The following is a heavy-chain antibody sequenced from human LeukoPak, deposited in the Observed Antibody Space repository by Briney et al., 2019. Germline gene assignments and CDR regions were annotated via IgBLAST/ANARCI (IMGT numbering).Heavy chain of an antibody. CDR3: ARGSAYGPLDY. V-gene: IGHV4-31*03. J-gene: IGHJ4*02. Sequence: PSETLSLTCTVSGGSISSGGYYWSWIRQHPGKGLEWIGYIYYSGSTYYNPSLKSRVTISVDTSKNQFSLKLSFVTAADTAVYYCARGSAYGPLDYWGQGTLVTVSS. CDR1: GGSISSGGYY. CDR2: IYYSGST. D-gene: IGHD2-8*01.